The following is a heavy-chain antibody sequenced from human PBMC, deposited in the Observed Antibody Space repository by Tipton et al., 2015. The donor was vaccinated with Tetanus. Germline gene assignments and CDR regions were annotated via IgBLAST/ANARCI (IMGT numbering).Heavy chain of an antibody. CDR1: GFTFSSYS. CDR3: ARLAARRNYYSYYGMDV. J-gene: IGHJ6*02. D-gene: IGHD6-6*01. V-gene: IGHV3-21*01. CDR2: ISSSSSYI. Sequence: SLRLSCAASGFTFSSYSMNWVRQAPGKGLEWVSSISSSSSYIYYADSVKGRFIISRDNAKNSLYLQMNSLRAEDTAVYYCARLAARRNYYSYYGMDVWVQGTTVTVSS.